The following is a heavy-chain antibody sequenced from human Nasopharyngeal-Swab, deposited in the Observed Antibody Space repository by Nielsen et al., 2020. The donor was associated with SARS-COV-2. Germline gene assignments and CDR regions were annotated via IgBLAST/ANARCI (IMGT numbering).Heavy chain of an antibody. J-gene: IGHJ6*02. Sequence: GESLKISCAASGFTFSSYEMNWVRQAPGKGLEWASYISSSGSTIYYADSVKGRFTISRDNAKNSLYLQMNSLRAEDTAVYYCARMGRDSSGYSYYYYGMDVWGQGTTVTVSS. CDR1: GFTFSSYE. CDR3: ARMGRDSSGYSYYYYGMDV. D-gene: IGHD3-22*01. CDR2: ISSSGSTI. V-gene: IGHV3-48*03.